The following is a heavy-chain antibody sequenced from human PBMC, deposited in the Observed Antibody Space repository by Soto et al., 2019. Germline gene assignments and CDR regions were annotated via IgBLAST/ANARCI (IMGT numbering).Heavy chain of an antibody. D-gene: IGHD5-18*01. CDR1: GFTFSTYG. CDR3: ARAQNTRRWVDGMDV. Sequence: GGSLRLSCAASGFTFSTYGMNWVRQAPGKGLAWVSSISSSGSYIYYADSVKGRFTISRDNAKNSLYLQMNSLRAEDTAVYYCARAQNTRRWVDGMDVWGPGTTVTVSS. CDR2: ISSSGSYI. V-gene: IGHV3-21*01. J-gene: IGHJ6*02.